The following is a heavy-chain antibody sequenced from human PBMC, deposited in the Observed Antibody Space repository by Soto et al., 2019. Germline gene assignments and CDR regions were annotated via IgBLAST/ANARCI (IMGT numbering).Heavy chain of an antibody. CDR1: GFAFSCYA. Sequence: GGSLRLSCAASGFAFSCYAMSWVRQAPGKGLEWVSAISGSGGSTYYADSVKGRFTISRDNSKNTLYLQMNSLRAEDTAVYYCAKDWFRREFHILTGYAYYGMDVWGQGTTVTVSS. D-gene: IGHD3-9*01. CDR2: ISGSGGST. J-gene: IGHJ6*02. CDR3: AKDWFRREFHILTGYAYYGMDV. V-gene: IGHV3-23*01.